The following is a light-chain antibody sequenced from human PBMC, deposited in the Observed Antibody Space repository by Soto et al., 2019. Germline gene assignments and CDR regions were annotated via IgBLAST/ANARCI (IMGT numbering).Light chain of an antibody. J-gene: IGLJ1*01. CDR1: SSDVGGYNY. V-gene: IGLV2-14*01. CDR2: DVS. CDR3: SSYARSSTL. Sequence: QSALTQPASVSGSPGQSITISCTGTSSDVGGYNYVSWYQQHPGKAPKLMIYDVSNRPSGVSNRFSGSKSGNTASLTISGLQAEDEADYYCSSYARSSTLFGTGTKVXVL.